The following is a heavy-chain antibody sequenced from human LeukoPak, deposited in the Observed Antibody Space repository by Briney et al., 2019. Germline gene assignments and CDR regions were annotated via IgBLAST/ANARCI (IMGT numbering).Heavy chain of an antibody. V-gene: IGHV4-4*07. Sequence: SETLSLTCTVSGGSISSYYWSWIRQPAGKGLEWIGRIYTSGSTNYNPSLKSRVTMSADTSKNQFSLKLSSVTAADTAVYYCAREVLLAAAGRWFDPWGQGTLVTVSS. J-gene: IGHJ5*02. CDR2: IYTSGST. CDR1: GGSISSYY. CDR3: AREVLLAAAGRWFDP. D-gene: IGHD6-13*01.